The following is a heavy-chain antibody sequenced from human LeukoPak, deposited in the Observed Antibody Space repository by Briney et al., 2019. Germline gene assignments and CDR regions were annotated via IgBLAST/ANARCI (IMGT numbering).Heavy chain of an antibody. Sequence: PGGSLRLSCVAPGLTLSNYWMSWVRQAPGKGLEWVATIKPDGSEKYYVDSVKGRFTISRDNAKNSLYLQMNSLRAEDTAVYYCARVGGRACTNGVCIYYYHYYYMDVWGKGTTVTVSS. CDR1: GLTLSNYW. CDR2: IKPDGSEK. J-gene: IGHJ6*03. CDR3: ARVGGRACTNGVCIYYYHYYYMDV. V-gene: IGHV3-7*01. D-gene: IGHD2-8*01.